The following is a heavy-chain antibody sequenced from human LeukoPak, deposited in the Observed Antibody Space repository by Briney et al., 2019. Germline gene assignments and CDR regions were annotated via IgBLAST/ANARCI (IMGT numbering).Heavy chain of an antibody. CDR2: IIPIFGTA. V-gene: IGHV1-69*13. J-gene: IGHJ4*02. CDR1: GGTFSSYA. CDR3: ASGLQGVVTPL. Sequence: SVKVSCKASGGTFSSYAISWVRQAPGQGLEWMGGIIPIFGTANYAQKFQGRVTVTADESTSTAYMELSSLRSEDTAVYYCASGLQGVVTPLWGKGTLVTVSS. D-gene: IGHD4-23*01.